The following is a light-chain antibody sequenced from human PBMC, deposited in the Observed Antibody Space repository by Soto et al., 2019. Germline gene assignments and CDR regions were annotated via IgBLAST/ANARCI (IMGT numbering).Light chain of an antibody. V-gene: IGKV3-11*01. CDR1: QSVSSY. Sequence: TVVDKTRATVSLAREESASLSCTASQSVSSYLAWYQQKPGQAPRLLIYDASNRATGIPARFSGSGSGTDFTLTISSLEPEDFAVYSCQLRSNWPLKFGGGTKVDIK. CDR2: DAS. CDR3: QLRSNWPLK. J-gene: IGKJ4*01.